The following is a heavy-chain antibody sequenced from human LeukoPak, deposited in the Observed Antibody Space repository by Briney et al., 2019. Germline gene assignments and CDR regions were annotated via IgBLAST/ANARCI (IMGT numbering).Heavy chain of an antibody. J-gene: IGHJ4*02. D-gene: IGHD3-10*01. CDR1: GFTFSNYA. CDR3: ARDQDASGSHYWGF. V-gene: IGHV3-23*01. CDR2: ISASGGST. Sequence: PGGSLRLSCAASGFTFSNYAMAWVRQAPGKGLEWVSVISASGGSTAHADSVKGRFTISRDNSNNTLYLQMNSLRAEDTAIYYCARDQDASGSHYWGFWGQGTLVTVSS.